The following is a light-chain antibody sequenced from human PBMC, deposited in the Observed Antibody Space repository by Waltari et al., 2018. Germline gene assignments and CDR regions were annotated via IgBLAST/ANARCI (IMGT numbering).Light chain of an antibody. J-gene: IGLJ3*02. CDR3: NSDRIGVTQV. Sequence: QSALTQPAAVSGSPGQSVTISCPGTNNDVGGYNHVSWYQQHPGKAPKLMIYDVSNRPSGGSKRFSGSKVGNTASLTTSGVQAGDEADYYCNSDRIGVTQVFGGGTKLTVL. CDR2: DVS. CDR1: NNDVGGYNH. V-gene: IGLV2-14*01.